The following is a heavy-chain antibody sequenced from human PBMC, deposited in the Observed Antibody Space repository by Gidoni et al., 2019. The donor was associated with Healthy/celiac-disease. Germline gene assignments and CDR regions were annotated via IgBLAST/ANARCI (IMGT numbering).Heavy chain of an antibody. CDR2: IYYSGST. CDR3: ARQGYGQWLPNWGDYFDY. J-gene: IGHJ4*02. Sequence: QLQLQESGPGLVKPSETLSLPCTVSGGSIRRRRSLWGWIRQPPGKGLEWIGSIYYSGSTYYNPSLKSRVTISVDTSKNQFSLKLSSVTAADTAVYYCARQGYGQWLPNWGDYFDYWGQGTLVTVSS. V-gene: IGHV4-39*01. D-gene: IGHD6-19*01. CDR1: GGSIRRRRSL.